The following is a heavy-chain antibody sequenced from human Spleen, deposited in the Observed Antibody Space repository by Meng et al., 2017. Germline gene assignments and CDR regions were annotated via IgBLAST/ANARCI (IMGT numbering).Heavy chain of an antibody. V-gene: IGHV4-59*01. CDR2: IYYSGST. CDR3: ARTAKEWATIYYYYYGMDV. J-gene: IGHJ6*02. Sequence: SETLSLTCTVSGGSISSYYWSWIRQPPGKGLEGIGYIYYSGSTNYNPSLKSRVTISVDTSKNQFSLKLSSVTAADTAVYYCARTAKEWATIYYYYYGMDVWGQGTTVTVSS. D-gene: IGHD5-12*01. CDR1: GGSISSYY.